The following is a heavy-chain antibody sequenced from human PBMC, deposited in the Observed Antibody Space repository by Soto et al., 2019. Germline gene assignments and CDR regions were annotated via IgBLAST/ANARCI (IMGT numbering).Heavy chain of an antibody. CDR1: GGSVSSGSYY. CDR2: MSHSGGS. Sequence: QVQLQQWGAGLLKPSETLSLTCAVYGGSVSSGSYYWSWIRQPPGKGLEWIGEMSHSGGSHFNPSLKSRATISVYTSKNQFSLKMSSVTAADTALYYCARVERGTATTVVDAFDIWGPGTMVTVSS. D-gene: IGHD1-1*01. V-gene: IGHV4-34*01. CDR3: ARVERGTATTVVDAFDI. J-gene: IGHJ3*02.